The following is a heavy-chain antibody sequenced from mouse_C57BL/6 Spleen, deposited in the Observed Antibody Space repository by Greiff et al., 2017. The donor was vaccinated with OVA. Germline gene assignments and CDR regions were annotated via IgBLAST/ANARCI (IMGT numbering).Heavy chain of an antibody. CDR2: IYPGNSDT. CDR3: TRKRTNPLSGYFDY. Sequence: LEESGTVLARPGASVKMSCKTSGYTFTSYWMHWVKQRPGQGLDWIGAIYPGNSDTSYNQKFKGKAKLTAVTSASTAYMELSSLTNEDSAVYYCTRKRTNPLSGYFDYWGQGTTLTVSS. J-gene: IGHJ2*01. CDR1: GYTFTSYW. D-gene: IGHD3-2*02. V-gene: IGHV1-5*01.